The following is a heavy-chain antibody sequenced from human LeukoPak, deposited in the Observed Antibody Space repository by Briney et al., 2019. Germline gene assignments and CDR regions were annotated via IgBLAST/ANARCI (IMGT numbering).Heavy chain of an antibody. V-gene: IGHV3-33*01. Sequence: GGSLRLSCAASGFTFSSYGMHWVRQAPGKGLEWVAVIWYDGSNKYYADSVKGRFTISRDNSKNTLYLQMNSLRAEDTAVYYRVTRGYYYYMDVWGKGTTVTVSS. CDR2: IWYDGSNK. CDR3: VTRGYYYYMDV. J-gene: IGHJ6*03. CDR1: GFTFSSYG.